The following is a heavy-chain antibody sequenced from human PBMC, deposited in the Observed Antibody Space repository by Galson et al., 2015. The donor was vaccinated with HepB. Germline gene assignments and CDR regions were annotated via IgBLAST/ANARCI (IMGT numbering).Heavy chain of an antibody. Sequence: SVKVSCKASGGTFSSYAISWVRQAPGQGLEWMGRIIPILGIANYAQKFQGRVTITADKSTSTAYMELSSLRSEDTAVYYCAREPSYYGSGSYSYYFDYWGQGTLVTVSS. V-gene: IGHV1-69*04. J-gene: IGHJ4*02. CDR3: AREPSYYGSGSYSYYFDY. D-gene: IGHD3-10*01. CDR1: GGTFSSYA. CDR2: IIPILGIA.